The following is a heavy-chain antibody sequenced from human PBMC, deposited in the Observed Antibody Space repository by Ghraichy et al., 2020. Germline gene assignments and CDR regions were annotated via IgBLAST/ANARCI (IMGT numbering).Heavy chain of an antibody. CDR2: IGTAGDT. J-gene: IGHJ2*01. Sequence: GGSLRLSCAASGFTFSSYDMHWVRQATGKGLEWVSAIGTAGDTYYPGSVNGRFTISRENAKNSLYLQMNSLRAGDTVVYYCARGRVYCSGGSCYKPPLWYFDLWGRGTLVTVSS. V-gene: IGHV3-13*01. CDR1: GFTFSSYD. CDR3: ARGRVYCSGGSCYKPPLWYFDL. D-gene: IGHD2-15*01.